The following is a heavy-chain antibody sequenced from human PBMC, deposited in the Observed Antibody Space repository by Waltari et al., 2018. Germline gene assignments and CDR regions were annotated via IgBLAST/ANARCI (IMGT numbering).Heavy chain of an antibody. CDR1: GFSLSTSGMR. CDR3: GRMLRYCRGGSCYLVGAFDN. Sequence: QVTLKESGPALVKPTQTLTLTCTFSGFSLSTSGMRVSWLRQPPVKALEWLARIDWDDDKFYSTYLKTKLTTAEDTPKNQVVRTMSNMDPVDTATYDCGRMLRYCRGGSCYLVGAFDNWGQGTMVTVSS. D-gene: IGHD2-15*01. CDR2: IDWDDDK. J-gene: IGHJ3*02. V-gene: IGHV2-70*04.